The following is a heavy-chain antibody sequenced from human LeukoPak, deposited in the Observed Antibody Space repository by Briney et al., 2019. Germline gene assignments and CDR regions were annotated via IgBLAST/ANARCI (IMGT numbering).Heavy chain of an antibody. V-gene: IGHV3-30*04. CDR1: GFTFSSYA. J-gene: IGHJ6*02. CDR2: ISHDGSNK. CDR3: ARDGLGENNYYYYGMDV. D-gene: IGHD1-26*01. Sequence: SGRSLRLSCAASGFTFSSYAMHWVRQAPGKGLERVAVISHDGSNKYYADSVKGRFTISRDNSKNTLYLQMNSLRAEDTAVYYCARDGLGENNYYYYGMDVWGQGTTVTVSS.